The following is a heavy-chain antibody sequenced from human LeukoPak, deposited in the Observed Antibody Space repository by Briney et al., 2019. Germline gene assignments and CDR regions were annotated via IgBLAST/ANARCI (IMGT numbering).Heavy chain of an antibody. CDR3: ARGLGGTRVTYGDL. D-gene: IGHD4-11*01. J-gene: IGHJ4*02. CDR1: GFTFSSYA. CDR2: SSSNGGST. Sequence: GGSLRLSCAASGFTFSSYAMHWVRQAPGKGLEYVSASSSNGGSTYYANSVKGRFSISRDNSKNTLYLQMGSLRDEDMAVYYCARGLGGTRVTYGDLWGQGTLVSVSS. V-gene: IGHV3-64*01.